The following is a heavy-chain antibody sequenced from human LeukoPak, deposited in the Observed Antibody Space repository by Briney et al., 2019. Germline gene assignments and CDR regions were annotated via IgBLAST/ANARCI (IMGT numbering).Heavy chain of an antibody. V-gene: IGHV1-46*01. CDR3: AKGPRNILTGDYDDFDI. Sequence: GASVKVSCKASGYTFSNYCMHWVRQAPGQGLEWMGILNPTYDIPIYAQKFEGRVTMTRDMSTSTVYMELSSLTSDDTAVYFCAKGPRNILTGDYDDFDIWGQGTMVIVSS. CDR1: GYTFSNYC. D-gene: IGHD3-9*01. J-gene: IGHJ3*02. CDR2: LNPTYDIP.